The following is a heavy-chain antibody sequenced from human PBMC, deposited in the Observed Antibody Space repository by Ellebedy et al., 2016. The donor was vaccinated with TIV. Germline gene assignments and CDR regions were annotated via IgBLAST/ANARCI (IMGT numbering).Heavy chain of an antibody. CDR1: GFSVSTTY. D-gene: IGHD1-26*01. V-gene: IGHV3-53*01. J-gene: IGHJ3*01. CDR2: ISSANTT. Sequence: GESLKISCAASGFSVSTTYMKRVRQAPGKGLEWVSVISSANTTYYADSVKGRFTISRDNSKNILYLEMNSLRAEDTAVYYCARRVGGKAFDLWGQGTMVTVSP. CDR3: ARRVGGKAFDL.